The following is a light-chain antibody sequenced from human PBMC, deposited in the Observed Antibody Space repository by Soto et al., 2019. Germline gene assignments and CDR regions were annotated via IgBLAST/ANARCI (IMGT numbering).Light chain of an antibody. V-gene: IGLV1-40*01. CDR2: GNS. Sequence: QSVLTQPPSVSGAPGQRVTISCTGSSSNIGAGYDVHWYQQLPGTAPKLLIYGNSNRPSGVPDRFSGSKSGTSASLAITALPAADEAYYYCQSYDSILSGSVFGGGTKLTVL. CDR3: QSYDSILSGSV. CDR1: SSNIGAGYD. J-gene: IGLJ2*01.